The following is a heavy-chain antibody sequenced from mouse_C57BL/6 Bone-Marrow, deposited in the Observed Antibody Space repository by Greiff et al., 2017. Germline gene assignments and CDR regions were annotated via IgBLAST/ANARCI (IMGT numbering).Heavy chain of an antibody. CDR3: ARWGYPWFAD. CDR2: IDPSDSYT. Sequence: QVHVKQPGAELVKPGASVKLSCKASGYTFTSYWMQWVKQRPAQGLEWIGEIDPSDSYTNYNQKFKGKATLTVDTSSSTAYMQLSSLTSEDSAVYYCARWGYPWFADWGQGTLVTVSA. J-gene: IGHJ3*01. V-gene: IGHV1-50*01. CDR1: GYTFTSYW.